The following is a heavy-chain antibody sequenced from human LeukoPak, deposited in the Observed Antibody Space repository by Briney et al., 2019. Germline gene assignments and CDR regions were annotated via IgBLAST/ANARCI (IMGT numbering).Heavy chain of an antibody. V-gene: IGHV3-30*18. CDR3: AKDLGYSSSWYVYYYYYGMDV. J-gene: IGHJ6*04. CDR1: GFTFSSYG. D-gene: IGHD6-13*01. CDR2: ISYDGSNK. Sequence: GGSLRLSCAASGFTFSSYGMHCVRQAPGKGLEWVAVISYDGSNKYYADSVKGRFTISRDNSKNTLYLKMNSLRAEDTAVYYCAKDLGYSSSWYVYYYYYGMDVWGKGTTVTVSS.